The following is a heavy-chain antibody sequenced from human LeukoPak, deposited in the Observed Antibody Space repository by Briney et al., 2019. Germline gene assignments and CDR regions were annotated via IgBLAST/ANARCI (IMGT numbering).Heavy chain of an antibody. V-gene: IGHV4-4*02. D-gene: IGHD3-22*01. CDR1: GGSTSSSNW. Sequence: KPSETLSLTCAVSGGSTSSSNWWSWVRQPPGKGLEWIGEIYHSGSTNYNPSLKSRVTISVDKSKNQFSLKLRSVTAADTAVYYCARDRHYYDTSGYYLRGGFDYWGQGTLVTVSS. CDR3: ARDRHYYDTSGYYLRGGFDY. CDR2: IYHSGST. J-gene: IGHJ4*02.